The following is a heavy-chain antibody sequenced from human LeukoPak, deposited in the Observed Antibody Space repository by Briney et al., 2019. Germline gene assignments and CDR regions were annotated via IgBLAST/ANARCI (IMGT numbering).Heavy chain of an antibody. CDR3: ARVATSSSWYVDAFDI. Sequence: GGSLRLSCAASGFTFSSYSMNWVRQAPGKGLEWASSISSSSSYIYYADSVKGRFTISRDNAKNSLYLQMNSLRAEDTAVYYCARVATSSSWYVDAFDIWGQGAMVTVSS. J-gene: IGHJ3*02. V-gene: IGHV3-21*01. D-gene: IGHD6-13*01. CDR2: ISSSSSYI. CDR1: GFTFSSYS.